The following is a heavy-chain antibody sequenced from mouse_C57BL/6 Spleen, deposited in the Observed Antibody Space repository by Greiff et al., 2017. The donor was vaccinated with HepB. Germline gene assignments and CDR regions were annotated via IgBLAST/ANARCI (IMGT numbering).Heavy chain of an antibody. D-gene: IGHD1-1*01. CDR3: ARSSPYAMDY. J-gene: IGHJ4*01. CDR2: IDPSDSET. Sequence: QVQLQQPGAELVRPGSSVKLSCKASGYTFTSYWMHWVKQRPIQGLEWIGNIDPSDSETHYNQKFKDKATLTVDKSSSTVYMQLSSLTSEDSAVYYCARSSPYAMDYWGQGTSVTVSS. V-gene: IGHV1-52*01. CDR1: GYTFTSYW.